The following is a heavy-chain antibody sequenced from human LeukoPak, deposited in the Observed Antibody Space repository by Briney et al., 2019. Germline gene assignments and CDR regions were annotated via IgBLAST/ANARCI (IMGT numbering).Heavy chain of an antibody. CDR1: GYTFTDYY. D-gene: IGHD6-19*01. J-gene: IGHJ4*02. CDR2: INPNSGGT. CDR3: ATRFPGIAVAGNFDY. Sequence: ASVKVSCKASGYTFTDYYTHWVRQAPGQGLEWMGWINPNSGGTKYTQKFQGRVTMTRDTSISTAYMELSRLRSDDTAVYYCATRFPGIAVAGNFDYWGQGTLVTVSS. V-gene: IGHV1-2*02.